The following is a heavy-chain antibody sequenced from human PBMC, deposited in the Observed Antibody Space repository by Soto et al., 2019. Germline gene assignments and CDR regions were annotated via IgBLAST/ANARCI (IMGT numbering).Heavy chain of an antibody. Sequence: QITLNESGPTLVKPMQTLTLTCNFSGFSLDSTAVGVGWLRQPPGKALECLALIYWDGDKRYNPSLTNRVIITKDTSKNQVVLTMTDMAPADTGTYVCAHFILGGTFVRGVIFDYWGQGVLVTVSS. J-gene: IGHJ4*02. CDR2: IYWDGDK. V-gene: IGHV2-5*02. CDR1: GFSLDSTAVG. D-gene: IGHD3-10*01. CDR3: AHFILGGTFVRGVIFDY.